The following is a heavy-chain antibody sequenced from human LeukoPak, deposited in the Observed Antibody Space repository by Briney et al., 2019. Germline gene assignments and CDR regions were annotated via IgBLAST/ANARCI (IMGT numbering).Heavy chain of an antibody. CDR2: IYSSGST. Sequence: SETLSLTCTVSGASIRTYYWNWIRQPAGKGLEWIGRIYSSGSTNYNPSLKSRVTMSVDTSKNQFSLQLSSVTAADTAVYYCARDWRGYGDYHFDYWGQGTLVTVSS. CDR1: GASIRTYY. J-gene: IGHJ4*02. D-gene: IGHD4-17*01. CDR3: ARDWRGYGDYHFDY. V-gene: IGHV4-4*07.